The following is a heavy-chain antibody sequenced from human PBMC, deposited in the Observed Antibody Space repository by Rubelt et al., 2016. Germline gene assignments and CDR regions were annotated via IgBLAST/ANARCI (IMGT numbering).Heavy chain of an antibody. Sequence: QLQLQESGPGLVKPSETLSLTCAVYGGSFSGYYWSWIRQPPGKGLEWIGEINHSGSTNYNPSLKSRVTISVDTSKNQFSLKLSSVTAADTAVYYCARVTGGSSDYWGQGTLVTVSS. V-gene: IGHV4-34*01. CDR2: INHSGST. J-gene: IGHJ4*02. CDR1: GGSFSGYY. CDR3: ARVTGGSSDY. D-gene: IGHD3-16*01.